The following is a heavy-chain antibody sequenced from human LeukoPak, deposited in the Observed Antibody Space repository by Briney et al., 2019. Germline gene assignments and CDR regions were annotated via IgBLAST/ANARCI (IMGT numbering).Heavy chain of an antibody. V-gene: IGHV4-39*01. J-gene: IGHJ4*02. D-gene: IGHD2-21*01. CDR1: GGSISSNGNY. CDR3: ARQALWFFDH. CDR2: ISYGGST. Sequence: SETLSLTCTVSGGSISSNGNYWAWIRQPPGRGLEWIGSISYGGSTYYSPSLESRVTISVDTSKNQFSLRLSSVTAADTAVYYCARQALWFFDHWGQGTLVTVSS.